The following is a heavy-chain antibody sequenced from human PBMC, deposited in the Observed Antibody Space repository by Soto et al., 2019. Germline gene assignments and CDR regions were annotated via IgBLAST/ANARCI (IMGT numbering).Heavy chain of an antibody. J-gene: IGHJ4*02. CDR3: ARVGLHLGELSFEEDRDY. CDR2: INHSGST. V-gene: IGHV4-34*01. Sequence: SETLSLTCAVYGGSFSGYYWSWIRQPPGKGLEWIGEINHSGSTNYNPSLKSRVTISVDTSKNQFSLKLSSVTAADTAVYYCARVGLHLGELSFEEDRDYWGQGTLVTVSS. CDR1: GGSFSGYY. D-gene: IGHD3-16*02.